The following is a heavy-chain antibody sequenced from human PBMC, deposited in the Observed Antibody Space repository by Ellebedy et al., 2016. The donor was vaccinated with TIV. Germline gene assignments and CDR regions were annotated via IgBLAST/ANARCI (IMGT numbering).Heavy chain of an antibody. CDR3: AKDLDEWCDYFDY. CDR2: ITWNSGSI. D-gene: IGHD2-15*01. J-gene: IGHJ4*02. V-gene: IGHV3-9*01. CDR1: GFTFDDYA. Sequence: SLKISCAASGFTFDDYAMHWVRQAPGKGLEWVSGITWNSGSIRYADSVKGRFTISRDNAKNSLYLQMNSLRAEDTALYYCAKDLDEWCDYFDYWGQGTLVTVSS.